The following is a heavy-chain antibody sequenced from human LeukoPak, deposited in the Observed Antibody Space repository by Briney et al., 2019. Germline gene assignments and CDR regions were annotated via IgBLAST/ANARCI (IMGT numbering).Heavy chain of an antibody. D-gene: IGHD5-18*01. J-gene: IGHJ6*03. CDR3: ARGGYSYGSWFGYYYYYMDV. CDR1: GGSISSYY. CDR2: IYTSGST. Sequence: SETLSLTCTVSGGSISSYYWSWIRQPPGKGLEWIGYIYTSGSTNYNPSLKSRVTISVDTSKNQFSLKLSSVTAADTAVYYCARGGYSYGSWFGYYYYYMDVWGKGTTVTVSS. V-gene: IGHV4-4*09.